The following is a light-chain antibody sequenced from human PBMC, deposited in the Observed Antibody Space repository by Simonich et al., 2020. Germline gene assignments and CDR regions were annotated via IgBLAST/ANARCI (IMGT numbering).Light chain of an antibody. V-gene: IGKV4-1*01. CDR3: QQYYSTPFT. CDR1: QSVLYSSNNNNY. CDR2: WAS. Sequence: DIVMTQSPDSLAVSLGERATINCKSSQSVLYSSNNNNYLAWYQQKPGQPLKLLIYWASTRESGVPDRFSGSGSGTDFTLTISSLQAEDVAVYYCQQYYSTPFTFGPGTKVDIK. J-gene: IGKJ3*01.